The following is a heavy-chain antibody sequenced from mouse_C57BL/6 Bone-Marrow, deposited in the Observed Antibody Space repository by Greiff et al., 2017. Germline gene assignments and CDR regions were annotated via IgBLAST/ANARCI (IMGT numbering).Heavy chain of an antibody. V-gene: IGHV1-4*01. CDR3: ARGSYDGYYVWFAY. J-gene: IGHJ3*01. Sequence: QVHVKQSGAELARPGASVKMSCKASGYTFTSYTMHWVKQRPGQGLEWIGYINPSSGYTKYNQKFKDKATLTADKSSSTVYMQLSSLTSEDSAVYYCARGSYDGYYVWFAYWGQGTLVTVSA. CDR2: INPSSGYT. D-gene: IGHD2-3*01. CDR1: GYTFTSYT.